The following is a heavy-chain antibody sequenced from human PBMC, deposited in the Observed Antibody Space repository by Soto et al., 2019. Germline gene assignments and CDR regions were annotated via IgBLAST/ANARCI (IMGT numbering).Heavy chain of an antibody. V-gene: IGHV1-18*01. CDR3: ARTSLGFYDSSGSRVDY. D-gene: IGHD3-22*01. CDR2: ISAYNGNT. CDR1: GYTGTSYG. J-gene: IGHJ4*02. Sequence: QVQLVQSGAEVKKPGASVKLSCKASGYTGTSYGISWVRQAPGQRLEWRGWISAYNGNTNYAQKLQGRVTMTSDTFTRKGYMELRSLRSDDTAVYYCARTSLGFYDSSGSRVDYWGQGTLVTVSS.